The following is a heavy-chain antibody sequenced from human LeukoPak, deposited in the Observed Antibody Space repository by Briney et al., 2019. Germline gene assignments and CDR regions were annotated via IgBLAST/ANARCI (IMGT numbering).Heavy chain of an antibody. CDR3: HAADGIRYFDYDY. CDR2: IYHSRIT. V-gene: IGHV4-30-2*01. Sequence: PSDTLSLTCTVSGGSFSSGGYSWSWIRQPPGKGLEWIGYIYHSRITYYKPSLKSRVTMSVDRSKNQFSLQVTSVTADATAVHYCHAADGIRYFDYDYWGQGTLVTVSS. CDR1: GGSFSSGGYS. D-gene: IGHD3-9*01. J-gene: IGHJ4*02.